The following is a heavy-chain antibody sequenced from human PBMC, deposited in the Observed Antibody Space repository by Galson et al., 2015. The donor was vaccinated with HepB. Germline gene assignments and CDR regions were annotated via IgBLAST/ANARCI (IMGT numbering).Heavy chain of an antibody. V-gene: IGHV5-10-1*01. J-gene: IGHJ3*02. CDR2: IDPSDSYT. CDR3: ARLVIVVPGVIGAFDI. D-gene: IGHD3-22*01. Sequence: QSGAEVKKPGESLRISCKGSGYSFTSYWISWVRQMPGKGLEWMGRIDPSDSYTNYSPSFQGHVTISADKSISTAYLQWSSLKASDTAMYYCARLVIVVPGVIGAFDIWGQGTMVTVSS. CDR1: GYSFTSYW.